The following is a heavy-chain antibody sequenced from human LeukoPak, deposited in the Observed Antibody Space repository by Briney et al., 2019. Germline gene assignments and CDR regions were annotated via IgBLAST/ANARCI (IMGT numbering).Heavy chain of an antibody. J-gene: IGHJ5*02. D-gene: IGHD1-26*01. CDR2: IKNKTNGGTT. CDR1: GFTLSNAY. CDR3: TTTTVGVTTWFDP. Sequence: GGSLRLSCAASGFTLSNAYMSWVRQAPGKGLEWVGRIKNKTNGGTTDYAAPVKGRFTISRDDSENTLYLQMNSLKTEDTAVYYCTTTTVGVTTWFDPWGQGTLVTVSS. V-gene: IGHV3-15*01.